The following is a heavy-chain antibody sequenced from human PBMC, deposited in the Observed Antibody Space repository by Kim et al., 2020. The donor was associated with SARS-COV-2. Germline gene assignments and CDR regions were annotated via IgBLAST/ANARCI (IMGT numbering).Heavy chain of an antibody. CDR1: GYTFTGYY. CDR3: ARVAGAGAPVSWFGESHWFDP. J-gene: IGHJ5*02. CDR2: INPNSGGT. Sequence: ASVKVSCKASGYTFTGYYMHWVRQAPGQGLEWMGWINPNSGGTNYAQKFQGRVTMTRDTSISTAYMELSRLRSDDTAVYYCARVAGAGAPVSWFGESHWFDPWGQGTLVTVSS. V-gene: IGHV1-2*02. D-gene: IGHD3-10*01.